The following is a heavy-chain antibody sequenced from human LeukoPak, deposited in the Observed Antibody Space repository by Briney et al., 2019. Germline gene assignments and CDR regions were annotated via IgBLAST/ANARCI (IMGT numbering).Heavy chain of an antibody. Sequence: SETLSLTCAVYGGSFSGYYWSWIRQPPGKGLEWIGEVNHSGSTNYNPSLKSRVTISVDTSKSQFSLKLSSVTAADTAVYYCARGEVRKYYYDSSGYYKFDYWGQGTLVTVSS. CDR2: VNHSGST. CDR1: GGSFSGYY. D-gene: IGHD3-22*01. J-gene: IGHJ4*02. V-gene: IGHV4-34*01. CDR3: ARGEVRKYYYDSSGYYKFDY.